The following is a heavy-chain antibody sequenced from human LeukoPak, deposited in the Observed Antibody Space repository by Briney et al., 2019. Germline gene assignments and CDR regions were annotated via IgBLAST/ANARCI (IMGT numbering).Heavy chain of an antibody. CDR1: GFTSSNYN. CDR3: SRDLVGATESGY. CDR2: ISSSSSYI. V-gene: IGHV3-21*01. J-gene: IGHJ4*02. D-gene: IGHD1-26*01. Sequence: PGGSLRLSCAASGFTSSNYNMNWVRQAPGKGLEWVSSISSSSSYIYYADSVNGRFTISRENAKNSLYLQMNSLRAEDTAVYYCSRDLVGATESGYWGEGTLVTVPS.